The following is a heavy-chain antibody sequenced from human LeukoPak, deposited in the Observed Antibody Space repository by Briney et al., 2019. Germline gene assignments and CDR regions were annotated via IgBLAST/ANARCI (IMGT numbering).Heavy chain of an antibody. CDR1: GGSISSYY. CDR2: IYYSGNS. Sequence: PSETLSLTCTVSGGSISSYYWSWIRQPPGKGLEWIGYIYYSGNSNYNPSLRSRVTISVDTSKNQFSLKLSSVTAADTAVYFCARDLGYCSTTSCYNWFDPWGQGTLVTVPS. V-gene: IGHV4-59*01. D-gene: IGHD2-2*01. CDR3: ARDLGYCSTTSCYNWFDP. J-gene: IGHJ5*02.